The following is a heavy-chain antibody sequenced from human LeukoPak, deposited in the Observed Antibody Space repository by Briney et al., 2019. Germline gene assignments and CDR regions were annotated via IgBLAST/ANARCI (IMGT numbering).Heavy chain of an antibody. CDR1: GYTFTGYY. CDR2: INPNSGGT. J-gene: IGHJ4*02. D-gene: IGHD1/OR15-1a*01. Sequence: GASVKVSCKASGYTFTGYYMHWVRQAPGQGLEWMGWINPNSGGTNYAQKFQGRVTMTRDTSISTAYMELSRLRSDDTAMYYCARFKVNKGKSRHIDYWGQGTLVTVSS. V-gene: IGHV1-2*02. CDR3: ARFKVNKGKSRHIDY.